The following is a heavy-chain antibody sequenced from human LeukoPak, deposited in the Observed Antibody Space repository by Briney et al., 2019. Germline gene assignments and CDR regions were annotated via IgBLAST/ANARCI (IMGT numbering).Heavy chain of an antibody. CDR2: IRSDGSNT. D-gene: IGHD6-19*01. V-gene: IGHV3-30*02. Sequence: GGSLRLSCAASGFIFSSKGMLWVRQAPGKGLEWVAFIRSDGSNTYYADSVKGRFTISRDNSKNTLYLQMNSLRAEDTAVYYCATGTIVAGTGAPQGLVDYWGQGTLVTVSS. CDR1: GFIFSSKG. J-gene: IGHJ4*02. CDR3: ATGTIVAGTGAPQGLVDY.